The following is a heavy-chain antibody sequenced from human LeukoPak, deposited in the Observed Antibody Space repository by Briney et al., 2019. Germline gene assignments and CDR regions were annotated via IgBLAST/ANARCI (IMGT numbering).Heavy chain of an antibody. CDR3: ARDGRDGYNYGGLGYYFDY. J-gene: IGHJ4*02. CDR2: IYSGGST. V-gene: IGHV3-53*01. D-gene: IGHD5-24*01. CDR1: GFTVSSNY. Sequence: PGGSLRLSCAASGFTVSSNYMSWVRQAPGKGLEWVSVIYSGGSTYYADSVKGRFTISRDNSKNTLYLQMNSPRAEDTAVYYCARDGRDGYNYGGLGYYFDYWGQGTLVTVSS.